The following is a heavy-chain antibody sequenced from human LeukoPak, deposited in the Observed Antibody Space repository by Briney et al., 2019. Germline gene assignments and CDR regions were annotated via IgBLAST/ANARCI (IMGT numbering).Heavy chain of an antibody. J-gene: IGHJ5*02. V-gene: IGHV3-21*01. CDR3: ARDKRLYNWFDP. CDR1: GFTFSSYS. Sequence: GGSLRLSCAASGFTFSSYSMNWVRQAPGKGLEWVSSISSSSSYIYYADSVKGRFTISRDNAKNSLYLQMNSLRDEDTAVYYCARDKRLYNWFDPWGQGTLVTVSS. CDR2: ISSSSSYI.